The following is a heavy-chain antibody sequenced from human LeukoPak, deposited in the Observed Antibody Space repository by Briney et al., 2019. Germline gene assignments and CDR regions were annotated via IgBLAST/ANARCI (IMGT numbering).Heavy chain of an antibody. CDR2: ISGSGGST. D-gene: IGHD4-23*01. V-gene: IGHV3-23*01. CDR3: AKDRGDYGGAQAFDI. J-gene: IGHJ3*02. CDR1: GFTFSDYY. Sequence: GGSLRLSCAASGFTFSDYYMSWVRQAPGKGLEWVSAISGSGGSTYYADSVKGRFTISRDNSKNTLYLQMNSLRAEDTAVYYCAKDRGDYGGAQAFDIWGQGTMVTVSS.